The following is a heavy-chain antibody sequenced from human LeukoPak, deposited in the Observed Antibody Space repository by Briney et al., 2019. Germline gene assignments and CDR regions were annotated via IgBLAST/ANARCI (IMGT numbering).Heavy chain of an antibody. CDR1: GGSFSGYY. CDR2: INHSGST. V-gene: IGHV4-34*01. Sequence: PSETLSLTCAVYGGSFSGYYWSWIRQPPGKGLEWIGEINHSGSTNYNPSLKSRVTISVDTSKNQFSLKLSSVTAADTAVYYCARGWVEMATIDGMDVWGQGTTVTVSS. D-gene: IGHD5-24*01. CDR3: ARGWVEMATIDGMDV. J-gene: IGHJ6*02.